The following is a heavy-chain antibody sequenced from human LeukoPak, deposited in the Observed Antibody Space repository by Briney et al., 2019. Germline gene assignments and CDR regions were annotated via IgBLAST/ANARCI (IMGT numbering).Heavy chain of an antibody. V-gene: IGHV3-48*01. J-gene: IGHJ4*02. CDR2: IGTSSTTI. CDR3: ASPVIAASDY. D-gene: IGHD6-6*01. Sequence: PGGSLRLSCAASGFTFSSYTMNWVRQPPGKGLGWVSNIGTSSTTIYYADSVKGRFTISRDNAKNSLYLQMNSLRAEDTAVYYCASPVIAASDYWGQGTLVTVSS. CDR1: GFTFSSYT.